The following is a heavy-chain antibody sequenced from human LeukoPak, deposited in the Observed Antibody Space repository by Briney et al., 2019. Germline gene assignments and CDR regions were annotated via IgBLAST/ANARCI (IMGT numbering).Heavy chain of an antibody. CDR3: ARSPNNWFDAFDI. Sequence: ASVKVSCKASGYTFTGYYMHWVRQDPGQGLEWMGWINPNSGGTNYAQKFQGRVTMTRDTSISTAYMELSRLRSDDTAVYYCARSPNNWFDAFDIWGQGTMVTVSS. CDR1: GYTFTGYY. V-gene: IGHV1-2*02. J-gene: IGHJ3*02. CDR2: INPNSGGT. D-gene: IGHD1-1*01.